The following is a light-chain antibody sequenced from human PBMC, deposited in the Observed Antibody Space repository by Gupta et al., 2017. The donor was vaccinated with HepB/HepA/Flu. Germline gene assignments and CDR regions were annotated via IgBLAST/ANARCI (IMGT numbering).Light chain of an antibody. CDR2: AAS. CDR1: ETINTF. J-gene: IGKJ1*01. V-gene: IGKV1-39*01. CDR3: QHNYSSPPVT. Sequence: DIQMTQSPSSLSASLGDRVTISCRASETINTFLNWYQQRPGKAPRLLIYAASSLQRGLPSRFFGSGAGTDFSLTISSLQPEDFAAYYCQHNYSSPPVTFGPGTKVEIK.